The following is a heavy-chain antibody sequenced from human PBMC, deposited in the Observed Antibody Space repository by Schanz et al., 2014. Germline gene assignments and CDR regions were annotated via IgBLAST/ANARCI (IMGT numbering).Heavy chain of an antibody. CDR3: ARAVVRIGDDCFDA. CDR1: GFTFSPYW. D-gene: IGHD2-21*01. J-gene: IGHJ5*02. Sequence: EVQLVESGGGLVQPGGSLRLSCGSSGFTFSPYWMHWVRQAPGKGLVWVSYVSRSTPDIYYADSVKGRFTMSRDNAKNTLYLQMNSLRAEDTAVYYCARAVVRIGDDCFDAWGQGTMVAVSS. CDR2: VSRSTPDI. V-gene: IGHV3-48*01.